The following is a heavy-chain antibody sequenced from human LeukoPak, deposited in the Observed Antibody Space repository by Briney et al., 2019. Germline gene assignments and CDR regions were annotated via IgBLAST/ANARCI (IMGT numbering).Heavy chain of an antibody. CDR2: ISAYNGNT. CDR1: GYTFTSYG. V-gene: IGHV1-18*01. CDR3: ARDTPLRLENWFDP. D-gene: IGHD1-1*01. Sequence: ASVKVSCKASGYTFTSYGISWVRQAPGQGLEWMGWISAYNGNTNYAQKSQGRVTITADESTTTAYMELSSLRSEDTAVYYCARDTPLRLENWFDPWGQGTLVTVSS. J-gene: IGHJ5*02.